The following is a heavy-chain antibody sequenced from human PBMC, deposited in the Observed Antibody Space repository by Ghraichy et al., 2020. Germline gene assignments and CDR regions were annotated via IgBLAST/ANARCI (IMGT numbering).Heavy chain of an antibody. J-gene: IGHJ2*01. CDR2: ISWNSGSI. Sequence: GGSLRLSCAASGFTFDDYAMHWVRQAPGKGLEWVSGISWNSGSIGYADSVKGRFTISRDNAKNSLYLQMNSLRAEDTALYYCAKGVSRGVPAAIWYFDLWGRGTLVTVSS. V-gene: IGHV3-9*01. D-gene: IGHD2-2*01. CDR1: GFTFDDYA. CDR3: AKGVSRGVPAAIWYFDL.